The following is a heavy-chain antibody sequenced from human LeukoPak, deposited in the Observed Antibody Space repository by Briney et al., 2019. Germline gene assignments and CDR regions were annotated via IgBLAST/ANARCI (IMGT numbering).Heavy chain of an antibody. CDR2: ISSSSSYI. J-gene: IGHJ4*02. CDR3: ARVYYGSGSYYKDY. CDR1: GFTFSSYS. D-gene: IGHD3-10*01. V-gene: IGHV3-21*01. Sequence: GGSLKLSCAASGFTFSSYSMNWVRQAPGKGLEWVSSISSSSSYIYYADSVKGRFTISRDNAKNSLYLQMNSLRAEDTAVYYCARVYYGSGSYYKDYWGQGTLVTVSS.